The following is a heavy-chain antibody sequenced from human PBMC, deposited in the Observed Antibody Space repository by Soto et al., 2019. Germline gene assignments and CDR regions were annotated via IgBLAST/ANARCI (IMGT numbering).Heavy chain of an antibody. V-gene: IGHV2-70*11. Sequence: GSGPTLVNPTQTLTLTCTFSGFSLSTSGVCVSWIRQPSGKALEWLARIDWGGDKYYNTSLQNRLTISKDTSKNQVVLTMTNVDPVDTGTYYCARILGYCFSSSCYDDFDYWGQGTQVTVSS. CDR3: ARILGYCFSSSCYDDFDY. D-gene: IGHD2-2*03. J-gene: IGHJ4*02. CDR1: GFSLSTSGVC. CDR2: IDWGGDK.